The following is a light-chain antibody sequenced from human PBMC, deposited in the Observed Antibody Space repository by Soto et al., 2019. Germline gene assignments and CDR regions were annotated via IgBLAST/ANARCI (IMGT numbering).Light chain of an antibody. CDR1: QSLLHSNGYNY. J-gene: IGKJ1*01. V-gene: IGKV2-28*01. CDR3: MQALQTSPT. CDR2: LGS. Sequence: DIVLTQSPLSLPVTPGEPASISCRSSQSLLHSNGYNYLDWYVQKPGQSPQLLIYLGSNRASGVPDRLSGSGSGTDFTLKISRVEAEDVGIYYCMQALQTSPTFGQGTKVEIK.